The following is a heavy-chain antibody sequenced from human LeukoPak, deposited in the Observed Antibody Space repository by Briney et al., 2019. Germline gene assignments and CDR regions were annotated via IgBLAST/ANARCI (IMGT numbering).Heavy chain of an antibody. Sequence: GGSLRLSCAASGFTFDDYAMHWVRQAPGKGLEWVSGISWNSGSIGYADSVKGRLTISRDNAEKSLYLQMDSLRGEDTAVYYCTRDVASSTYHFESSGLLDYWGQGTLVTVSS. J-gene: IGHJ4*02. CDR2: ISWNSGSI. D-gene: IGHD3-22*01. CDR1: GFTFDDYA. CDR3: TRDVASSTYHFESSGLLDY. V-gene: IGHV3-9*01.